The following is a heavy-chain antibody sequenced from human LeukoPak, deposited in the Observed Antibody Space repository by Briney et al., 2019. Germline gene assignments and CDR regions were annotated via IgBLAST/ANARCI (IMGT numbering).Heavy chain of an antibody. CDR3: ARGMIAPGGYQTS. Sequence: ASVKVSCKASGYTFTSYDINWVRQATGQGLEWMGWMNPNSGNTGYAQKFQGRVTITRNTSISTAYMELSSLRSEGTAVYYCARGMIAPGGYQTSWGQGTLVTVSS. J-gene: IGHJ4*02. CDR2: MNPNSGNT. CDR1: GYTFTSYD. V-gene: IGHV1-8*03. D-gene: IGHD3-10*01.